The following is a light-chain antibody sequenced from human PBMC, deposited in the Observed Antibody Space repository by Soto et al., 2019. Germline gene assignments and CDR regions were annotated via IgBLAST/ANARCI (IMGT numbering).Light chain of an antibody. J-gene: IGKJ1*01. CDR1: QSVNSK. CDR2: GAS. CDR3: QHYYSWPWT. Sequence: EIVMTPSPATLSVSPGARVSLSCRASQSVNSKLAWYQQKPGQAPRFLIYGASTRATGIPARFSGSGSGTQFTLTISSLQSEDSALYYCQHYYSWPWTFGQGTKVDIK. V-gene: IGKV3-15*01.